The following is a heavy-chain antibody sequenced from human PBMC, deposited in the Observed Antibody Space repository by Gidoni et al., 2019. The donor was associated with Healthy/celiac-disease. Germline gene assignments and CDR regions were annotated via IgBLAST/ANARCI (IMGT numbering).Heavy chain of an antibody. CDR2: KSYDGSNK. CDR1: GFTFSSYG. V-gene: IGHV3-30*18. J-gene: IGHJ4*02. Sequence: QVQLVESGGGVVQPGRSLSISCAASGFTFSSYGMHWVLPAQGKVLEGVAVKSYDGSNKYYADSVKCRFTISRDNSKNTLYLQMNSLRAEDTAVYYCAKGGGGNYYDSSGYLDYWGQGTLVTVSS. D-gene: IGHD3-22*01. CDR3: AKGGGGNYYDSSGYLDY.